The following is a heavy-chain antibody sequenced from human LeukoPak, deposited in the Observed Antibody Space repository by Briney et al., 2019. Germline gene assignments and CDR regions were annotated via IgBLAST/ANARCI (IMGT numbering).Heavy chain of an antibody. J-gene: IGHJ5*02. Sequence: ASVKVSCKASGYTFTSYDINWVRQATGQGLEWMGWMNPNSGNTGYAQKFLGRVTMTRNTSISTAYMELSSLRSEDTAVYYCARALVAGEVISFDPWGQGTLVTVSS. D-gene: IGHD3-3*01. CDR1: GYTFTSYD. CDR2: MNPNSGNT. V-gene: IGHV1-8*01. CDR3: ARALVAGEVISFDP.